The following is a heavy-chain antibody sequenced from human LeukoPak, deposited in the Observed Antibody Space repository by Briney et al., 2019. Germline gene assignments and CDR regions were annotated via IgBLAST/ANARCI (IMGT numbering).Heavy chain of an antibody. J-gene: IGHJ4*02. V-gene: IGHV4-39*01. CDR1: GGSISSGDYY. CDR2: IYYSGST. Sequence: SGTLSLTCTVSGGSISSGDYYWGWIRQPPGKGLEWIGSIYYSGSTYYNPSLKSRVTISVDTSKNQFSLKLSSVTAADTAVCYCARQGWSYELDYWGQGTLVTVSS. CDR3: ARQGWSYELDY. D-gene: IGHD6-19*01.